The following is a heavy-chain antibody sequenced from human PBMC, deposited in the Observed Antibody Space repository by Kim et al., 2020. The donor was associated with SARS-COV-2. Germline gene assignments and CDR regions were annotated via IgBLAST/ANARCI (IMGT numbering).Heavy chain of an antibody. CDR3: ARVRRYGDSSLPASYYAMDV. Sequence: GRFTFARDNAKNTLYLQMNSLRAEDTAVYYCARVRRYGDSSLPASYYAMDVWGQGTTVTVSS. J-gene: IGHJ6*02. D-gene: IGHD4-17*01. V-gene: IGHV3-74*01.